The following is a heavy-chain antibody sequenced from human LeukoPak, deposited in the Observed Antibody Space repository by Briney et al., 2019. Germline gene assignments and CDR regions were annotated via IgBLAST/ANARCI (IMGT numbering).Heavy chain of an antibody. CDR3: AKRPSDYGDYVTYFDY. V-gene: IGHV3-21*01. D-gene: IGHD4-17*01. CDR2: ISSSSSYI. Sequence: AGGSLRLSCAASGFTFSSYSMNWVRQAPGKGLEWVSSISSSSSYIYYADSVKGRFTISRDNSKDTLYLQMNSLRDEDTAVYYCAKRPSDYGDYVTYFDYWGQGTLVTVSS. CDR1: GFTFSSYS. J-gene: IGHJ4*02.